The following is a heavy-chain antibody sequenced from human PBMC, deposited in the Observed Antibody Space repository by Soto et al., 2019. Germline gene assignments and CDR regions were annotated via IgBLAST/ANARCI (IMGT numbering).Heavy chain of an antibody. V-gene: IGHV4-39*01. CDR1: GGSVSSSGYY. CDR3: ARTGYCTTTHCYYHAFDI. D-gene: IGHD2-2*01. J-gene: IGHJ3*02. Sequence: SETLSLTCTVSGGSVSSSGYYWGWIRQPPGKGLEWIGTIFYSGSTYYNPSLKSRVTMSVDTSKNQFSLKLSSVTAADTAVYSCARTGYCTTTHCYYHAFDIWGQGTMVTVSS. CDR2: IFYSGST.